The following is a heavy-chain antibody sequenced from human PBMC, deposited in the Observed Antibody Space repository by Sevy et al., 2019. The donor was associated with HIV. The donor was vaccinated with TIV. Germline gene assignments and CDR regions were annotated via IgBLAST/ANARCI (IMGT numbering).Heavy chain of an antibody. J-gene: IGHJ6*02. CDR3: AKDFTGYNGMDV. D-gene: IGHD3-9*01. Sequence: GGSLRLSCVVSGITFSTSGMHWVRQAPGKGLEWVAVISYHGRDKFYADSVKGRSTISRDNSKNILYLPMISLRADDTAVYYCAKDFTGYNGMDVWGQGTMVTVSS. CDR2: ISYHGRDK. CDR1: GITFSTSG. V-gene: IGHV3-30*18.